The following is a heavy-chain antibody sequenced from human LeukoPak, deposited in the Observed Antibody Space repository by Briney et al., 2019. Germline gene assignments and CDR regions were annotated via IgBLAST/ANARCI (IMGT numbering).Heavy chain of an antibody. CDR1: GGSMSSYY. CDR3: ARLDDSSGYYPYYFDY. J-gene: IGHJ4*02. D-gene: IGHD3-22*01. V-gene: IGHV4-59*08. Sequence: PSETLSLTCTVSGGSMSSYYWSWIRQPPGKGLEWIGYIYYSGSTNYNPSLKSRVTISVDTSKNQFSLKLSSVTAADTAVYYCARLDDSSGYYPYYFDYWGQGTLVTVSS. CDR2: IYYSGST.